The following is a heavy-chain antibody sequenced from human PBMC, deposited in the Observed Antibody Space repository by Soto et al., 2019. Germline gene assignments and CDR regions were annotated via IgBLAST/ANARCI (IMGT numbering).Heavy chain of an antibody. CDR2: IYWNDVK. J-gene: IGHJ4*02. CDR3: AHSAISISTWFYFDQ. CDR1: VFSLTTSGVG. V-gene: IGHV2-5*01. D-gene: IGHD2-2*01. Sequence: XGPTLGNPPQTLTLSCTFSVFSLTTSGVGVGWIRQPPGKALEWLALIYWNDVKRYSPSLKSSLTITKDTSKNQVVLTMTNMDPVDTATYYCAHSAISISTWFYFDQWAQGTQVTVSS.